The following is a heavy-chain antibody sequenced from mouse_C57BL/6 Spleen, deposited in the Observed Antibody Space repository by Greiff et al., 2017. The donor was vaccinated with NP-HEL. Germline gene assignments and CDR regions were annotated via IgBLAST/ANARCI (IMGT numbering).Heavy chain of an antibody. CDR1: GFTFNTYA. CDR2: IRSKSSNYAT. J-gene: IGHJ3*01. Sequence: EVKLVESGGGLVQPKGSLKLSCAASGFTFNTYAMHWVRQAPGKGLEWVARIRSKSSNYATYYADAVKDRFTISRDDSQSMLYLQMNNLKTEDTAMYYCVRGGTYYDYDGFAYWGQGTLVTVSA. D-gene: IGHD2-4*01. CDR3: VRGGTYYDYDGFAY. V-gene: IGHV10-3*01.